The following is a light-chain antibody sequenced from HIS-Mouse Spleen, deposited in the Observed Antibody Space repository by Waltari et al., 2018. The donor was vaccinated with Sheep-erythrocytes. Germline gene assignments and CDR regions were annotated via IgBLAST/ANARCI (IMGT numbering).Light chain of an antibody. CDR3: SSYTSSSTWV. V-gene: IGLV2-14*01. Sequence: QPASVSGSPVQSITISCTGTSSDVGGYNYVSWYQQHPGKAPKLMIYEVSNRPSGVSNRFSGSKSGNTASLTISGLQAEDEADYYCSSYTSSSTWVFGGGTKLTVL. J-gene: IGLJ3*02. CDR2: EVS. CDR1: SSDVGGYNY.